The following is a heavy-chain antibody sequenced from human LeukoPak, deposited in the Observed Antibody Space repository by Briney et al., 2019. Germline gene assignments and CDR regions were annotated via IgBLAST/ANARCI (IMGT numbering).Heavy chain of an antibody. D-gene: IGHD2-2*01. Sequence: GGSLRLSCAASGFAFNNAWMSWVRQAPGKGLEWVSYISSSGSTIYYADSVKGRFTISRDNAKNSLYLQMNSLRAEDTAVYYCARRLKYQLLTGAFDIWGQGTMVTVSS. CDR2: ISSSGSTI. CDR3: ARRLKYQLLTGAFDI. CDR1: GFAFNNAW. V-gene: IGHV3-11*01. J-gene: IGHJ3*02.